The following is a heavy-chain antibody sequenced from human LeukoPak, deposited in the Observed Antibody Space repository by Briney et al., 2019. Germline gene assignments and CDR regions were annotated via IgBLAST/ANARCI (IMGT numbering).Heavy chain of an antibody. Sequence: GGSLRLSCAASGFTFSSYSMNWVRQAPGKGLEWVSYISSSSSTIYYADSVKGRFTISRDNAKNSLYLQMNSLRDEDTAVYYCARVVITFGGVIAPPSPFDYWGQGTLVTVSS. J-gene: IGHJ4*02. CDR3: ARVVITFGGVIAPPSPFDY. V-gene: IGHV3-48*02. CDR1: GFTFSSYS. CDR2: ISSSSSTI. D-gene: IGHD3-16*02.